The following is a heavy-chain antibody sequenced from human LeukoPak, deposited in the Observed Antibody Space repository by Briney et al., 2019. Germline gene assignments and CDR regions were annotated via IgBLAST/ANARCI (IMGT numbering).Heavy chain of an antibody. CDR1: GGSISSSNW. CDR3: ARHHPRDGYNWDFDY. D-gene: IGHD5-24*01. V-gene: IGHV4-4*02. Sequence: KPSGTLSLTCAVSGGSISSSNWWSWVRQPPGKGLEWIGEIYHSGSTNYNPSLKSRVTISVDTSKNQFSLKLSSVTAADTAVYYCARHHPRDGYNWDFDYWGQGTLVTVSS. J-gene: IGHJ4*02. CDR2: IYHSGST.